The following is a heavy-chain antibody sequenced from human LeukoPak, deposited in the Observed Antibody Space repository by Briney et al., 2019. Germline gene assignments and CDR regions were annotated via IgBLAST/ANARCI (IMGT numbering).Heavy chain of an antibody. CDR2: AKQDGSEK. CDR3: AREMATGGFHYCGMDG. J-gene: IGHJ6*01. Sequence: GGSLRLSCSASGFTFSSYWMSWVRQAQGKGLVWVANAKQDGSEKSYVHSVKGRFTISRDTAKDSLYLQMQSLGAEATAVYYCAREMATGGFHYCGMDGWGQGTTVTVSS. D-gene: IGHD5-24*01. V-gene: IGHV3-7*01. CDR1: GFTFSSYW.